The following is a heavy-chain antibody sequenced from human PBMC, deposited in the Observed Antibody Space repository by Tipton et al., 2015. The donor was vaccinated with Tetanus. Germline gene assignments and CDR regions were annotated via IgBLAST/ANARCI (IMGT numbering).Heavy chain of an antibody. CDR1: GYSFTSYW. Sequence: QLVQFGAEVKKPGESLKISCRGSGYSFTSYWIGWVRQMPGKGLEWMGIIYPGDSDTRYSPSFQGQVTIPADKSISTAYLQWSSLKASDTAMYYCARRCGGDCYSWYFDLWGRGTLVTVSS. D-gene: IGHD2-21*02. J-gene: IGHJ2*01. V-gene: IGHV5-51*01. CDR3: ARRCGGDCYSWYFDL. CDR2: IYPGDSDT.